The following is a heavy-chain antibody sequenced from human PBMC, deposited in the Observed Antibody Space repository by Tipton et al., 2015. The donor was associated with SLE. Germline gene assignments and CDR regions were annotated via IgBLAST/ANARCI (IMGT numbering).Heavy chain of an antibody. CDR1: GFAFSSYG. D-gene: IGHD1-1*01. CDR3: ASQLTILDAFDI. Sequence: SLRLSCVASGFAFSSYGMHWVRQAPGKGLEWVAVIWYDESNKYYADSVKGRFTISRDNSKNTLYLQMNSLRAEDTAVYYCASQLTILDAFDIWGQGTMVTVSS. CDR2: IWYDESNK. V-gene: IGHV3-33*01. J-gene: IGHJ3*02.